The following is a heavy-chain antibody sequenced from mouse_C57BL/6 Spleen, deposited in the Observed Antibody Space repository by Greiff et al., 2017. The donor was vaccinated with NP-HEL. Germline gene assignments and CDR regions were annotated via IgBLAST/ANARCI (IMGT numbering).Heavy chain of an antibody. CDR3: ARDPGNAFAY. Sequence: DVQLQESGPGLVKPSQSLSLTCSVTGYSITSGYYWNWIRQFPGNKLEWMGYISYDGSNNYNPSLKNRISITRDTSKNQFFLKLNSVTTEDTATYYCARDPGNAFAYWGQGTLVTVSA. CDR1: GYSITSGYY. CDR2: ISYDGSN. V-gene: IGHV3-6*01. J-gene: IGHJ3*01. D-gene: IGHD2-1*01.